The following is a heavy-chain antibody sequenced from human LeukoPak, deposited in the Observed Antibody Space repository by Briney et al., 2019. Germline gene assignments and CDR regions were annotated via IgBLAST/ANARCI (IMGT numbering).Heavy chain of an antibody. D-gene: IGHD3-16*01. CDR1: GFTFSSYE. V-gene: IGHV3-21*01. Sequence: GGSLRLSCAASGFTFSSYEMNWVRQAPGKGLEWVSSISSSSSYIYYADSVKGRFTISRDNAKNSLYLQMNSLRPEDTAVYFCARDPDSENATMITGWFDPWGQGTLVTVSS. CDR2: ISSSSSYI. J-gene: IGHJ5*02. CDR3: ARDPDSENATMITGWFDP.